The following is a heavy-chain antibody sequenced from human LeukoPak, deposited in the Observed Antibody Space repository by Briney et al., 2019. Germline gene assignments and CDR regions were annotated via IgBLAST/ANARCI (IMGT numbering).Heavy chain of an antibody. CDR2: IYSGGST. V-gene: IGHV3-23*03. J-gene: IGHJ5*01. D-gene: IGHD4-17*01. CDR1: GFTFNSYA. Sequence: GSLRLSCAASGFTFNSYAMNWVRQAPGKGLEWVSVIYSGGSTHYADSVKGRFTISRDNSKNTLYLQMNSLRPEDTAVYYCAKSTVIGWFEYWGQGTLVTVSS. CDR3: AKSTVIGWFEY.